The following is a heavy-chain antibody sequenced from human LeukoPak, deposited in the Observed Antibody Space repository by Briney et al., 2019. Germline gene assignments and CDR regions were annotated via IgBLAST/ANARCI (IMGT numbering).Heavy chain of an antibody. D-gene: IGHD3-9*01. CDR2: INPNSGGT. J-gene: IGHJ4*02. Sequence: ASVKVSCKASGYTFTGYYMHWVRQAPGQGLEWMGWINPNSGGTNYAQKFQGWVTMTRDTSISTAYMELSRLRSDDTAVYYCARDNSDILTGYLWYFDYWGQGTLVTVSS. V-gene: IGHV1-2*04. CDR3: ARDNSDILTGYLWYFDY. CDR1: GYTFTGYY.